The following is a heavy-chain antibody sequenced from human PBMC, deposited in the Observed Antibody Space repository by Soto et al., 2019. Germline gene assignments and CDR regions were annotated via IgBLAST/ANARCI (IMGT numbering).Heavy chain of an antibody. CDR2: IDEYGNTI. Sequence: EVQLVESGGGLVQPGGSLRLSCATSGFTFSSYWMHWVRQVPGKGLLWVSRIDEYGNTINYADSVRGRLTISRDNARNTLYLERNSLRAEDTALYYCTRDIGGKGAYWGPGTLVTVSS. D-gene: IGHD3-10*01. CDR1: GFTFSSYW. J-gene: IGHJ4*02. V-gene: IGHV3-74*01. CDR3: TRDIGGKGAY.